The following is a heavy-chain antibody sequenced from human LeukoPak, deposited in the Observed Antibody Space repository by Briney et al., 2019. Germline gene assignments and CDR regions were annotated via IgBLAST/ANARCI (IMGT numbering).Heavy chain of an antibody. CDR1: GGSISSYY. CDR3: AIGLYGDSYDY. CDR2: IYYSGST. V-gene: IGHV4-59*01. J-gene: IGHJ4*02. D-gene: IGHD4-17*01. Sequence: SETLSLTCTVSGGSISSYYWSWIRQPPGKGLEWIGYIYYSGSTNYNPSLKSRVTISVDTSKNQFSLKLSSVTAADTAVYYCAIGLYGDSYDYWGQGTLVTVSS.